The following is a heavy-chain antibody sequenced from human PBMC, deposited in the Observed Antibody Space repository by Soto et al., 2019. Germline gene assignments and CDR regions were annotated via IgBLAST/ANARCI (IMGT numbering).Heavy chain of an antibody. D-gene: IGHD3-16*01. V-gene: IGHV4-59*02. CDR3: ARGALFCRMASHHYAMEV. CDR1: GGSVTSYY. CDR2: IYYSGST. J-gene: IGHJ6*02. Sequence: SLTCNVSGGSVTSYYWSWIRQPPGKGMEWIAYIYYSGSTNYNPSLKSRVTVSVDMSKNQFSLTLTSVTAADTAVYYCARGALFCRMASHHYAMEVRCQATMVTVSS.